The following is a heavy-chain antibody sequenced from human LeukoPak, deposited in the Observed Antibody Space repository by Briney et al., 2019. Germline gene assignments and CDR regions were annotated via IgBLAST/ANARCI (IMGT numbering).Heavy chain of an antibody. Sequence: PGGSLRLSCAASEFIFSNYVMNWVRQAPGKGLEWVSSIRQSGDITYYADSVKGRFTISRDNSKNTLSLQMNSLSREDTAIYYCVRRGGSDGWGAFDIWGQGTVVTVSS. J-gene: IGHJ3*02. CDR3: VRRGGSDGWGAFDI. D-gene: IGHD5-24*01. V-gene: IGHV3-23*01. CDR1: EFIFSNYV. CDR2: IRQSGDIT.